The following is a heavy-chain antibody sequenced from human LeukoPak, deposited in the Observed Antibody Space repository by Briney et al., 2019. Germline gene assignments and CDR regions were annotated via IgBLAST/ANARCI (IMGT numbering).Heavy chain of an antibody. V-gene: IGHV3-74*01. J-gene: IGHJ3*02. D-gene: IGHD4-23*01. CDR1: GFTFSSYW. CDR2: INSDGSST. CDR3: AGSPTVDAAFDI. Sequence: GGSLRLSCAASGFTFSSYWMHWVRQAPGKGLVWVSRINSDGSSTSYADSVKGRFTISRDNAMNTLYLQMNSLRAEDTAVYYCAGSPTVDAAFDIWGQGTMVTVSS.